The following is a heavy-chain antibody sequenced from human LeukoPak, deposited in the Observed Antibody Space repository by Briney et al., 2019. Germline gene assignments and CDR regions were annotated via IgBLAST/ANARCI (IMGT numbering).Heavy chain of an antibody. CDR3: ARVKRGEEQWLDQGYYFDY. D-gene: IGHD6-19*01. J-gene: IGHJ4*02. CDR2: FYYSVST. CDR1: GGSISSYY. V-gene: IGHV4-59*08. Sequence: PSETLSLTCTVSGGSISSYYWSWIRQPPGKGLEWIGYFYYSVSTNYNPSLKSRVTISVDTSKNQFSLKMNSVTAADTAVYYCARVKRGEEQWLDQGYYFDYWGQGTLVTVSS.